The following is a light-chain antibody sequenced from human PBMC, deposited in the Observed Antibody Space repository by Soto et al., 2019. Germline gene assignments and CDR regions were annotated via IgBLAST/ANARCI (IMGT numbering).Light chain of an antibody. Sequence: EVVLTQSPGTLSLSPGERATLSCRASQTVRNNYLAWYQQKPGQAPRLLIYDASSRATGIPDRFSGSGSGTDFTLAISRLEPEDFAVYYCQQYDNWPSVTFGGGTKVDI. J-gene: IGKJ4*01. CDR2: DAS. V-gene: IGKV3-20*01. CDR3: QQYDNWPSVT. CDR1: QTVRNNY.